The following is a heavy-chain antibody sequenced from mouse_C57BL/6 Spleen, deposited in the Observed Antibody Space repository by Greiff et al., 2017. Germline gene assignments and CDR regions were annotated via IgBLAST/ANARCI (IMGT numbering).Heavy chain of an antibody. CDR2: IYPSDSET. CDR3: ARDVYYGGRPFDY. Sequence: QVQLKQPGAELVRPGSSVKLSCKASGYTFTSYWMDWVKQRPGQGLEWIGNIYPSDSETHYNQKFKDKATLTVDKSSSTAYMQLSSLTSEDSAVYYCARDVYYGGRPFDYWGQGTTLTVYS. J-gene: IGHJ2*01. CDR1: GYTFTSYW. V-gene: IGHV1-61*01. D-gene: IGHD1-1*01.